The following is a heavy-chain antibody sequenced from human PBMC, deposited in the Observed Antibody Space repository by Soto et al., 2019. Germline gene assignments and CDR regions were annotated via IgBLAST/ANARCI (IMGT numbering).Heavy chain of an antibody. CDR2: ISKNESPI. CDR1: GFPFSSYD. J-gene: IGHJ4*02. V-gene: IGHV3-48*02. Sequence: EEQLVESGGALVQPGSSLRLSCATSGFPFSSYDMSWVRQALGKGLEWISYISKNESPIYYVDSVKGRFTISRDNAKDSVYLEMNSLREEDTAVYYCARGFSYASLGYWGQGTLVTVSS. D-gene: IGHD5-18*01. CDR3: ARGFSYASLGY.